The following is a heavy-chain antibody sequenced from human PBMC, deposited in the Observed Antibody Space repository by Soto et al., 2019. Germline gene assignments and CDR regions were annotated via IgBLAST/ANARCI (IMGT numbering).Heavy chain of an antibody. D-gene: IGHD5-12*01. CDR2: IWYDGSNK. J-gene: IGHJ4*02. CDR3: ARGGTEYSGYDNSIDDY. Sequence: PGGSLRLSCAASGFTFSSYGMHWVRQAPGKGLEWVAVIWYDGSNKYYADSVKGRFTISRDNSKNTLYLQMNSLRAEDTAVYYCARGGTEYSGYDNSIDDYWGQGTLVTVSS. CDR1: GFTFSSYG. V-gene: IGHV3-33*01.